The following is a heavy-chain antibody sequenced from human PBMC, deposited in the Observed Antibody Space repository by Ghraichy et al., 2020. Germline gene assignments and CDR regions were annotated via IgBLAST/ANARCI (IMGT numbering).Heavy chain of an antibody. CDR2: IFHSGTT. CDR1: GGSISSSNYY. J-gene: IGHJ6*02. CDR3: ARLFPSPPYYFCYAVDV. D-gene: IGHD2/OR15-2a*01. Sequence: SETLSLTCTVSGGSISSSNYYWAWIRQPPEKGLEWIGSIFHSGTTYYNPSLKSRVTISVDTSKNQFSVKLSSVTAADTAVYYCARLFPSPPYYFCYAVDVWGQGTTVTVSS. V-gene: IGHV4-39*01.